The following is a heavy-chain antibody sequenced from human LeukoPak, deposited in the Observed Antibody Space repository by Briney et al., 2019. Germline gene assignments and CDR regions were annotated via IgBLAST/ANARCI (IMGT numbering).Heavy chain of an antibody. CDR1: PGAFSNYF. V-gene: IGHV4-4*07. D-gene: IGHD3-16*01. CDR3: SRGIITLPRGASPYYHMDG. CDR2: VYSTGIT. J-gene: IGHJ6*03. Sequence: SETLSLTCSVSPGAFSNYFWNWLRQPADKGLEWIGRVYSTGITNYNPSLKSRVTMSVDPSKNQFSLRLNSVTSADTSVYYFSRGIITLPRGASPYYHMDGWGKGTAVTVSS.